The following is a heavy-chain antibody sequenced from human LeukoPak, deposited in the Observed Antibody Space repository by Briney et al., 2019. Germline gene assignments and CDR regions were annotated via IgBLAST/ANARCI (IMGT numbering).Heavy chain of an antibody. CDR2: ISYSGST. CDR1: GGSISSYY. Sequence: PSETLSLTCTVSGGSISSYYWSWIRQPPGRGLEWIGYISYSGSTNYNPSLKSRVTISVDTSKNQVSLRLSSVTAADTAVYYCASGHYDSSGYYYPFDYWGQGTLVTVSS. J-gene: IGHJ4*02. V-gene: IGHV4-59*08. D-gene: IGHD3-22*01. CDR3: ASGHYDSSGYYYPFDY.